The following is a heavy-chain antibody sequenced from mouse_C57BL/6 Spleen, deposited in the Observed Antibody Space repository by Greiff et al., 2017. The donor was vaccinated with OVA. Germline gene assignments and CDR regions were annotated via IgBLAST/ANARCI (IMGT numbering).Heavy chain of an antibody. CDR2: ISDGGSYT. CDR3: ARDRTMVTTGYFDV. Sequence: EVQLVESGGGLVKPGGSLKLSCAASGFTFSSYAMSWVRQTPEKRLEWVATISDGGSYTYYPDNVKGRFTISRDNAKNNLYLQMSHLKSEDTAMYYCARDRTMVTTGYFDVWGTGTTVTVSS. CDR1: GFTFSSYA. J-gene: IGHJ1*03. D-gene: IGHD2-2*01. V-gene: IGHV5-4*01.